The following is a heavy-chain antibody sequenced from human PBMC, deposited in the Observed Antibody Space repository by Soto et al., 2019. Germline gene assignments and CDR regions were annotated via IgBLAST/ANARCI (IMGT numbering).Heavy chain of an antibody. CDR2: MNPNSGNT. CDR1: GYTFTSYD. CDR3: ARGNNQLRYFDWLLLGIPFDY. D-gene: IGHD3-9*01. J-gene: IGHJ4*02. Sequence: ASVKVSCKASGYTFTSYDINWVRQATGQGLEWMGWMNPNSGNTGYAQKFQGRVTMTRNTSISTAYMELSSLRSEDTAVYYCARGNNQLRYFDWLLLGIPFDYWGQGTLVTVSS. V-gene: IGHV1-8*01.